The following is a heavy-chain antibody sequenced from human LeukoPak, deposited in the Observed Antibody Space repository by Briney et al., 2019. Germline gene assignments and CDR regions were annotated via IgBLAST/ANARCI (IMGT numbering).Heavy chain of an antibody. CDR2: IYYSGST. V-gene: IGHV4-59*08. CDR3: ARHYDYVWGSYRYTDTFDY. D-gene: IGHD3-16*02. Sequence: PSETLSLTCTVSGGSISSYYWSWIRQPPGKGLEWIEYIYYSGSTNYNPSLKSRVTISVDTSKNQFSLKLSSVTAADTAVYYCARHYDYVWGSYRYTDTFDYWGQGTLVTVSS. J-gene: IGHJ4*02. CDR1: GGSISSYY.